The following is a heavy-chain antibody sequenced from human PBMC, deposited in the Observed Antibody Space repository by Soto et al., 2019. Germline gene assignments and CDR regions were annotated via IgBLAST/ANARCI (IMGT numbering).Heavy chain of an antibody. J-gene: IGHJ4*02. CDR2: ISYDGSNK. CDR1: GFTFSSYA. Sequence: QVQLVESGGGVVQPGRSLRLSCAASGFTFSSYAMHWVRQAPGKGLEWVAVISYDGSNKYYADSVKGRFTISRDNSKNPLYLQMNSLRTEDTAVYYCARVLNRAPTNWGQGTLVTVSS. V-gene: IGHV3-30*14. CDR3: ARVLNRAPTN.